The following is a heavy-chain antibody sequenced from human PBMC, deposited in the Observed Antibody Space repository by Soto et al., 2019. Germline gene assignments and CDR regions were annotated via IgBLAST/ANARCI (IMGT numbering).Heavy chain of an antibody. V-gene: IGHV1-8*01. CDR2: MNPNSGNT. CDR1: GYTFTSYD. D-gene: IGHD6-13*01. J-gene: IGHJ5*02. Sequence: QVQLVQSGAEVKKPGASVKVSCKASGYTFTSYDINWVRQATGQGLEWMGWMNPNSGNTGYAQKFQGRVTMTRNTSISTAYMELSSLRSENTAVYYCARGGYSSSWYSPYNWFDPWGQGTLVTVSS. CDR3: ARGGYSSSWYSPYNWFDP.